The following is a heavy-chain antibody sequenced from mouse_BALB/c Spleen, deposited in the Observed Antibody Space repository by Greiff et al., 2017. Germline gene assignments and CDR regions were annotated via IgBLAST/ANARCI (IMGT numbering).Heavy chain of an antibody. CDR2: IDPANGNT. J-gene: IGHJ1*01. D-gene: IGHD1-1*01. CDR3: ASFMTTGRYFDV. Sequence: EVQLQQSGAELVKPGASVKLSCTASGFNIKDTYMHWVKQRPEQGLEWIGRIDPANGNTKYDPKFQGKATITADTSSNTAYLQLSSLTSEDTAVYYCASFMTTGRYFDVWGAGTTVTVSS. CDR1: GFNIKDTY. V-gene: IGHV14-3*02.